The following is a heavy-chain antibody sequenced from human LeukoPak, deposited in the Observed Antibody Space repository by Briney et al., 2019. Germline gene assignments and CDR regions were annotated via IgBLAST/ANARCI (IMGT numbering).Heavy chain of an antibody. CDR3: ARERNTVTPYYYMDV. D-gene: IGHD4-11*01. CDR1: GGTFSSSA. CDR2: IIPIFGTA. Sequence: ASVKVSCEASGGTFSSSAISWVRQAPGQGLEWMGGIIPIFGTANYAQKFQGRVTITADESTSTAYMELSSLRSEDTAVYYCARERNTVTPYYYMDVWGKGTTVTVSS. V-gene: IGHV1-69*13. J-gene: IGHJ6*03.